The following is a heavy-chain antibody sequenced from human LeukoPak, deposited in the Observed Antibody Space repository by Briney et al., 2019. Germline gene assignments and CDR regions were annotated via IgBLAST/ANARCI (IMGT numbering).Heavy chain of an antibody. V-gene: IGHV1-3*01. D-gene: IGHD2-15*01. CDR2: INAGNGNT. Sequence: ASVKVSCKASGYTFTSYAMHWVRQAPGQRLEWMGWINAGNGNTKYSQKFQGRVTITRDTSASTAYMELSSLRSEDTAVYYCARDLGLCSGGSCYSFDPWGQGTLVTVSS. CDR3: ARDLGLCSGGSCYSFDP. J-gene: IGHJ5*02. CDR1: GYTFTSYA.